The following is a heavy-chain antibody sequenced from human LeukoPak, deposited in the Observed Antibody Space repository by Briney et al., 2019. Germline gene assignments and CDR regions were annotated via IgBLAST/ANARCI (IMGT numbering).Heavy chain of an antibody. V-gene: IGHV3-21*05. CDR1: GFTFSSYA. J-gene: IGHJ4*02. CDR3: ARFELDSGDYASNFDS. CDR2: ISGSSSHT. D-gene: IGHD3-22*01. Sequence: GGSLRLSCAASGFTFSSYAMNWIRQAPGKGLEWLSYISGSSSHTLYADSVKGRFTISRDNTKNSLYLQMNTLRAEDTAVYYCARFELDSGDYASNFDSWGQGTLVTVSS.